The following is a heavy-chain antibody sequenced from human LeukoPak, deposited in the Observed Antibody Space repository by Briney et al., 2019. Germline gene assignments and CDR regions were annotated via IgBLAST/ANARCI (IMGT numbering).Heavy chain of an antibody. CDR3: ARQIGYSSGWVDY. CDR2: IYYSGST. D-gene: IGHD6-19*01. V-gene: IGHV4-39*01. J-gene: IGHJ4*02. Sequence: SETLSLTCTVSGGSISSSSYYWGWIRQPPGKGLEWIGSIYYSGSTYYNPSLKSRVTISVDTSENQFSLKLSSVTAADTAVYYCARQIGYSSGWVDYWGQGTLVTVSS. CDR1: GGSISSSSYY.